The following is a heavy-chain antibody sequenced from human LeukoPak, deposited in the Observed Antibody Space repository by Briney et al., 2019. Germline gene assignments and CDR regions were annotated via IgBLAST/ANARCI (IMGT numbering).Heavy chain of an antibody. Sequence: PGRSLRLSCAASGFTFSSYGMHWVRQAPGKGLEWVAVIWYDGSNKYYADSVKGRFTISRDNSKNTLYLQMNSLRAEDTAVYYCARDGFLYSSSWYLAFDIWGQGTMVTVSS. CDR3: ARDGFLYSSSWYLAFDI. D-gene: IGHD6-13*01. CDR2: IWYDGSNK. V-gene: IGHV3-33*01. CDR1: GFTFSSYG. J-gene: IGHJ3*02.